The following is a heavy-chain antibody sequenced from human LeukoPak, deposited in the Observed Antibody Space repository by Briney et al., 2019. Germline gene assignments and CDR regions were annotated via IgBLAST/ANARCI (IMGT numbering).Heavy chain of an antibody. CDR3: ARNPSKYRGFDY. CDR1: GYTFTGYY. Sequence: ASVKVSCKAFGYTFTGYYMHWVRQAPGQGLEWMGWINPNSGGTNYAQKFQGRVTMTRDTSISTAYMELSRLRSDDTAVYYCARNPSKYRGFDYWGQGTPVTVSS. J-gene: IGHJ4*02. D-gene: IGHD6-6*01. CDR2: INPNSGGT. V-gene: IGHV1-2*02.